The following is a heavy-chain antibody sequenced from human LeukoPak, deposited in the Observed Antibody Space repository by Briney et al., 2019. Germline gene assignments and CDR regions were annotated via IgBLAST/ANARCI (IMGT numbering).Heavy chain of an antibody. V-gene: IGHV3-64*02. Sequence: PGGSLRLSCVTSGFTFRSYAMHWVRQAPGKGLEYVSAISSNGGSTNYADSVKGRFTISRDNSKNTLYLQMGSLRPDDMAVYYCAREPSVDTVTFDYWGQGTLVTVSS. J-gene: IGHJ4*02. CDR1: GFTFRSYA. D-gene: IGHD4-17*01. CDR3: AREPSVDTVTFDY. CDR2: ISSNGGST.